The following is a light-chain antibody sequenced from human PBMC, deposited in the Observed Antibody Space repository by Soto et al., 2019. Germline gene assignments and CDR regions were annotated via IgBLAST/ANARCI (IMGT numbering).Light chain of an antibody. CDR2: HVT. V-gene: IGLV2-14*03. Sequence: ALTQPASVSGSPGQSITISCTGTSSDIGHYDYVSWYQQHPGKAPKLMIYHVTYRPSGVSNRYSGSKSGNSASLTISGPQADDEADYYCCSLTTSHTYVFGSGTKLTVL. J-gene: IGLJ1*01. CDR1: SSDIGHYDY. CDR3: CSLTTSHTYV.